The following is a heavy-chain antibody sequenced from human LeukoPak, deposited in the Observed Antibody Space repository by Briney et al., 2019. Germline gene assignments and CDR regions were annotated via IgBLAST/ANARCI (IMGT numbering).Heavy chain of an antibody. CDR2: ISGSGGST. D-gene: IGHD5-12*01. V-gene: IGHV3-23*01. CDR1: GFTFSSCG. Sequence: PGGSLRLSCAASGFTFSSCGVSWVRQAPGKGLEWVSAISGSGGSTYYADSVKGRFTISRDNSKNTLYLQMNSLRAEDTAVYYCAKGGYPAEQPPTGYMDVWGKGTTVTISS. J-gene: IGHJ6*03. CDR3: AKGGYPAEQPPTGYMDV.